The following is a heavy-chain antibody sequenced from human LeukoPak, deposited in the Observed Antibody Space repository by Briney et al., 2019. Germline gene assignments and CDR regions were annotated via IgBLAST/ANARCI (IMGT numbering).Heavy chain of an antibody. CDR2: ISSISTYI. D-gene: IGHD7-27*01. J-gene: IGHJ4*02. CDR3: ARDIRLTGVFDY. CDR1: GFTFSSYS. Sequence: PWGSLRLSCVASGFTFSSYSMNWVRQAPGKGLEWVSSISSISTYIYYADSVKGRFTISRDNAKSSLYLQMNSLRAEDTAVYYCARDIRLTGVFDYWGQGTLVTVTA. V-gene: IGHV3-21*01.